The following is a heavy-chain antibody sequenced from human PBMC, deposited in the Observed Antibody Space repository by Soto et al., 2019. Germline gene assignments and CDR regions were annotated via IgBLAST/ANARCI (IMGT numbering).Heavy chain of an antibody. CDR1: GGSLSSGPYS. Sequence: SETLSLTCTVSGGSLSSGPYSWGWIRQPPEKGLEWIGTFSYSGSTYYNPSLESRVTISVDTSKNQFSLKVSSVPAADTAMYYCARLGGYCSTTTCYGYYAMDVWGQGTTVTVSS. J-gene: IGHJ6*02. D-gene: IGHD2-2*01. CDR2: FSYSGST. CDR3: ARLGGYCSTTTCYGYYAMDV. V-gene: IGHV4-39*01.